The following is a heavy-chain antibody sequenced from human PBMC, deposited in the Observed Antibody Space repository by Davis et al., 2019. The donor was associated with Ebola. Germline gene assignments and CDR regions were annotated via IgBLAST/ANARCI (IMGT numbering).Heavy chain of an antibody. D-gene: IGHD3-10*01. CDR2: IHFSGST. J-gene: IGHJ6*04. V-gene: IGHV4-61*05. CDR3: ASGSLLLWFGELFRGSGGMDV. Sequence: MPPETLSRTCTVSGGSISSSSYYCSWIRQPPGKCLAWLGYIHFSGSTNYNPSFKSRVAISVDTSTNQFSLKLSSVTAADTAVYYCASGSLLLWFGELFRGSGGMDVWGKWTTVTVSS. CDR1: GGSISSSSYY.